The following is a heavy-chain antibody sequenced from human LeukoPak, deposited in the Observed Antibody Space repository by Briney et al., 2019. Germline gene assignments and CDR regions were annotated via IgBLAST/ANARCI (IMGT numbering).Heavy chain of an antibody. D-gene: IGHD3-3*01. Sequence: ASVKVSCKASGYTFTGYYMHWVRQAPGQGLEWMGWINPNSGGTNYAQKFQGRVTMTRDTSIGTAYMELSRLRSDDTAVYYCARVRYTVLRPDYWGQGTLVTVPS. CDR3: ARVRYTVLRPDY. J-gene: IGHJ4*02. CDR1: GYTFTGYY. CDR2: INPNSGGT. V-gene: IGHV1-2*02.